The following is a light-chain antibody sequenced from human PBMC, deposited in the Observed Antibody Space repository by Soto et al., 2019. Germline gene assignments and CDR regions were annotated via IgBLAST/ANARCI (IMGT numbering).Light chain of an antibody. CDR1: QGISNY. V-gene: IGKV1-27*01. J-gene: IGKJ1*01. CDR2: AAS. Sequence: DIQMTQSPSSLSASVGDRVTITCRVSQGISNYLAWYQQKPGKVPKLLIYAASILQSGVPSRFSGSGSGTDFTLTISSLQPEDVATYYCQKYNSAPRTFGQGTKVEIK. CDR3: QKYNSAPRT.